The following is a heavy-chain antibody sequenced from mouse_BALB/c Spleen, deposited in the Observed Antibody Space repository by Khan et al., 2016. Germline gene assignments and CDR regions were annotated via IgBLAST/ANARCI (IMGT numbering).Heavy chain of an antibody. V-gene: IGHV3-2*02. CDR3: AREDYSWFAY. CDR1: GYSITSDYA. J-gene: IGHJ3*01. Sequence: EVQLQESGPGLVKPSQSLSLTCTVTGYSITSDYAWNWIRQFPGNKLVWLGYISYSGDTHYNPSLTSRISITRDTSTHQFFLQLNSVTAEDTATYYCAREDYSWFAYWGQGTLVTVSA. D-gene: IGHD1-1*02. CDR2: ISYSGDT.